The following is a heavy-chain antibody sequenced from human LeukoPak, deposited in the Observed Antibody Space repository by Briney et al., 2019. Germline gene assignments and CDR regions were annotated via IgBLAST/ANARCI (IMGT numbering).Heavy chain of an antibody. CDR2: MNPNSGNT. CDR1: GYTFTSYD. D-gene: IGHD1-26*01. V-gene: IGHV1-8*01. Sequence: ASVKVSCKASGYTFTSYDINWVRQATGQGLEWMGWMNPNSGNTGYAQKFQGRVTMTRNTSISTAYMELSSLRSEDTAVYYCARVGSQGYYFDYWGQGTLVTVSS. CDR3: ARVGSQGYYFDY. J-gene: IGHJ4*02.